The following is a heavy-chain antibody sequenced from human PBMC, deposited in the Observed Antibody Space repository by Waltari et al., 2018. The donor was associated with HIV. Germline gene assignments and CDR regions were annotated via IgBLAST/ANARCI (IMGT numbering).Heavy chain of an antibody. CDR2: INPIFGTA. V-gene: IGHV1-69*06. J-gene: IGHJ4*02. Sequence: QVQLVQSGAEVKKPGSSVKVSCKASGGTFSSYAISWVRQAPGQGLEWMGGINPIFGTANYAQKFQGRVTITADKSTSTAYMELSSLRSEDTAVYYCAVGGDRDGYNFGDYWGQGTLVTVSS. CDR3: AVGGDRDGYNFGDY. CDR1: GGTFSSYA. D-gene: IGHD5-12*01.